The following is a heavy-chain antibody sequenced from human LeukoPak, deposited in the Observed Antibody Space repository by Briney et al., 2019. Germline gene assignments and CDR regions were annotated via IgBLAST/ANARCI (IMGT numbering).Heavy chain of an antibody. V-gene: IGHV4-39*01. J-gene: IGHJ6*02. D-gene: IGHD3-9*01. CDR2: IYYSGST. CDR1: GGSISSSSYY. Sequence: PSETLSLTCTVSGGSISSSSYYWGWIRQPPGKGLEWIVSIYYSGSTYYNPSLKSRVTISVDTSKNQFSLKLSSVTAADTAVYYCASLNRYYDTSDSRYYYYYGMDVWGQGTTVTVSS. CDR3: ASLNRYYDTSDSRYYYYYGMDV.